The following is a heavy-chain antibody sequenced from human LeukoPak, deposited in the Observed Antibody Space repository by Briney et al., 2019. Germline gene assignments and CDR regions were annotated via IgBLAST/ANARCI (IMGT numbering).Heavy chain of an antibody. CDR2: IYYSGST. V-gene: IGHV4-39*07. D-gene: IGHD3-22*01. CDR1: GGSISSSNYF. CDR3: ARGGSYYDSSGSYAFDI. J-gene: IGHJ3*02. Sequence: SETLSLTCTVSGGSISSSNYFWGWVRQPPGKGLEWIGSIYYSGSTYYNPSLKSRVTISVDTSKNQFSLKLSSVTAADTAVYYCARGGSYYDSSGSYAFDIWGQGTMVTVSS.